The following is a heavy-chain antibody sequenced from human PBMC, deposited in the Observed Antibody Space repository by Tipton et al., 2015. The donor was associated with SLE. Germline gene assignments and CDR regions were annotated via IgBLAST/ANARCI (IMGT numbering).Heavy chain of an antibody. D-gene: IGHD3-3*01. CDR1: GGSISSSSYY. CDR3: ARDTPLTYDFWSGYYGAFDI. J-gene: IGHJ3*02. CDR2: IYYSGST. Sequence: TLSLTCTVSGGSISSSSYYWGWIRQPPGKGLEWIGSIYYSGSTYYNPSLKSRVTISVDTSKNQFSLKLSSVTAADTAVYYCARDTPLTYDFWSGYYGAFDIWGQGTMATVSS. V-gene: IGHV4-39*07.